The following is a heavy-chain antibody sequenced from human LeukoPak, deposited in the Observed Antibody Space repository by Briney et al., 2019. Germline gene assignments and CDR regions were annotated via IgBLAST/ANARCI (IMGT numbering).Heavy chain of an antibody. CDR3: AKDRPNFHENSGHYYRRDGDS. CDR1: GFTFYMYA. Sequence: GGSLRLSCQASGFTFYMYAMSWVRQAPGKGLEWVASMCGAAGCTFYPDSVKGRFTISRDNSKNVLYLRMNSLTAEDTAIYYCAKDRPNFHENSGHYYRRDGDSWGQGTLVTVSS. J-gene: IGHJ5*01. D-gene: IGHD3-22*01. V-gene: IGHV3-23*01. CDR2: MCGAAGCT.